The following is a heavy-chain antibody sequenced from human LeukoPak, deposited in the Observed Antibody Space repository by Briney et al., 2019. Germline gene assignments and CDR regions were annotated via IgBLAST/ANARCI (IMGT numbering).Heavy chain of an antibody. D-gene: IGHD3-10*01. J-gene: IGHJ4*02. V-gene: IGHV3-30*18. Sequence: PGGSLRLSCATSAFTFSSYAMYWVRQAPGKGLEWVAGISYDGSNEYYADSVTGRFTISRDNPQNTLYLLMNSLRAEDTAMYYCAKDRIVGVISCIDYWGQGTLVTVSS. CDR3: AKDRIVGVISCIDY. CDR2: ISYDGSNE. CDR1: AFTFSSYA.